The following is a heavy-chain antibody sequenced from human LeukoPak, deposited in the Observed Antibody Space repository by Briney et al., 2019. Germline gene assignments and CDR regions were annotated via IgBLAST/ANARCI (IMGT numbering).Heavy chain of an antibody. Sequence: PGGSLRLSCAASGFTFSSYAMHWVRQAPGKGLEWLAVISYDGSNKYYADSVKGRFTISRDNSKNTLYLQMNSLRAEDTAVYYCARSPLDSSGWVSRWYFDYWGQGTLVTVSS. CDR3: ARSPLDSSGWVSRWYFDY. D-gene: IGHD6-19*01. CDR1: GFTFSSYA. J-gene: IGHJ4*02. CDR2: ISYDGSNK. V-gene: IGHV3-30-3*01.